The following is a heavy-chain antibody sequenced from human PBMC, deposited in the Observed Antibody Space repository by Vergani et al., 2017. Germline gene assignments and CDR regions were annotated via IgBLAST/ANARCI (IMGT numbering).Heavy chain of an antibody. CDR2: IIHSGSP. V-gene: IGHV4-34*12. CDR1: GGSFSDYS. CDR3: ARVWLDWSAGIFYFDP. J-gene: IGHJ5*02. D-gene: IGHD3/OR15-3a*01. Sequence: QVQLQQWGAGLLKPSETLSLTCAVYGGSFSDYSWSWIRQPPGKGLEYIGQIIHSGSPNYNPSLKSRVTISVDTSKNQFSLKLSSVTAADTAVYYCARVWLDWSAGIFYFDPWGQGTLVTVSS.